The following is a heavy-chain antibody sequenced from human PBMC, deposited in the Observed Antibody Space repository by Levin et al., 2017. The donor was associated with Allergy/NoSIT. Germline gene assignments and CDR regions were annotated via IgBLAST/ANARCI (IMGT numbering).Heavy chain of an antibody. V-gene: IGHV1-18*01. CDR1: GYTFTSYG. D-gene: IGHD4-23*01. J-gene: IGHJ4*02. Sequence: GGSLRLSCKASGYTFTSYGISWVRQAPGQGLEWMGWISAYNGNTNYAQKLQGRVTMTTDTSTSTAYMELRSLRSDDTAVYYCARDSPGWTVVTPGAAWGFDYWGQGTLVTVSS. CDR3: ARDSPGWTVVTPGAAWGFDY. CDR2: ISAYNGNT.